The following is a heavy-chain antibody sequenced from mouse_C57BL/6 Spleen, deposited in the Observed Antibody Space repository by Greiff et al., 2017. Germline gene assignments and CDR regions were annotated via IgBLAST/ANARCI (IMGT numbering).Heavy chain of an antibody. CDR3: ARYTIYYYGSSYFDY. J-gene: IGHJ2*01. V-gene: IGHV7-3*01. CDR1: GFTFTDYY. D-gene: IGHD1-1*01. Sequence: EVQGVESGGGLVQPGGSLSLSCAASGFTFTDYYMSWVRQPPGKALEWLGFIRNKANGYTTEYSASVKGRFTISRDNSQSILYLQMNALRAEDSATYYCARYTIYYYGSSYFDYWGQGTTLTVSS. CDR2: IRNKANGYTT.